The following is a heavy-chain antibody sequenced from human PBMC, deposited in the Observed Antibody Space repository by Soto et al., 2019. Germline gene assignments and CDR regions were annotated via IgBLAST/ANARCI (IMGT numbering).Heavy chain of an antibody. CDR2: IWYDGSNK. CDR3: ARDRTVDTAMAFIFDY. V-gene: IGHV3-33*01. CDR1: GFTFSSYG. J-gene: IGHJ4*02. Sequence: QVQLVESGGGVVQPGRSLRLSCAASGFTFSSYGMHWVRQAPGKGLERVAVIWYDGSNKYYAESVKGRFTIARDNSKNTLYLQMNSLRAEDTAVYYCARDRTVDTAMAFIFDYWCQGTLVTVSS. D-gene: IGHD5-18*01.